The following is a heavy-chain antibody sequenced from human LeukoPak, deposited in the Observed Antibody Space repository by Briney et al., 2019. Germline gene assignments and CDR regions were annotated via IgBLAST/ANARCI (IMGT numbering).Heavy chain of an antibody. V-gene: IGHV3-30-3*01. CDR3: ARDARTTVGTSHGDY. J-gene: IGHJ4*02. Sequence: GGSLRLSCAASGFTFSSYAMHWVRQAPGKGLEWVAVISYDGSNKYYADSVKGRFTISRDNSKNTLYLQMNSLRAEDTAVYYCARDARTTVGTSHGDYWGQGTLVTVSS. D-gene: IGHD4-23*01. CDR2: ISYDGSNK. CDR1: GFTFSSYA.